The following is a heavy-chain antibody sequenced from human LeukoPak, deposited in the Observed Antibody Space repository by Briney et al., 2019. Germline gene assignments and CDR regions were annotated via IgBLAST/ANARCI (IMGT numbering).Heavy chain of an antibody. Sequence: ASVTVSFKASGYTFTGYYIHWVRQAPGQGLEWMGCINPDSGGTNYAQKFQGRVTMTRDTSIRTAYMELSRLRSDDTAVYYCARVLFYSSGNKSNRVDYWGQGTLVTVSS. D-gene: IGHD6-19*01. CDR2: INPDSGGT. CDR1: GYTFTGYY. J-gene: IGHJ4*02. V-gene: IGHV1-2*02. CDR3: ARVLFYSSGNKSNRVDY.